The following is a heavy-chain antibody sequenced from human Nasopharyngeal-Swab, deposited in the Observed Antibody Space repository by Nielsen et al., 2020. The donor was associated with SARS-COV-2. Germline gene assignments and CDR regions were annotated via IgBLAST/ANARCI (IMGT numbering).Heavy chain of an antibody. J-gene: IGHJ6*02. CDR3: ARDPTPTGASVLYYYYYGMDV. V-gene: IGHV1-46*01. Sequence: WVRQAPGQGLEWMGIINPSGGSTGYAQKFQGRVTMTRDTSTSTVYMELSSLRSEDTAVYYCARDPTPTGASVLYYYYYGMDVWGQGTTVTVSS. CDR2: INPSGGST. D-gene: IGHD4/OR15-4a*01.